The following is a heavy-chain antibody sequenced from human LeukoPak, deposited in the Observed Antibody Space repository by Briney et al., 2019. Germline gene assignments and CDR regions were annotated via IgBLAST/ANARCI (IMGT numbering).Heavy chain of an antibody. D-gene: IGHD2-15*01. CDR3: ARVEVHCSGGSCYHPFDY. Sequence: ASVKVSCKASGYTFTSYGISWVRQAPGQGLEWMGWISAYNGNTNYAQKFQGRVTITADESTSTAYMELSSLRSEDTAVYYCARVEVHCSGGSCYHPFDYWGQGTLVTVSS. V-gene: IGHV1-18*01. CDR1: GYTFTSYG. J-gene: IGHJ4*02. CDR2: ISAYNGNT.